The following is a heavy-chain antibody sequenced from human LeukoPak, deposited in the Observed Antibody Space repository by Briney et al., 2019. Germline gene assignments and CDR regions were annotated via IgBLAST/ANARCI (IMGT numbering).Heavy chain of an antibody. CDR3: ARGGEVRYFDWSPFHG. CDR2: INAGNGNT. Sequence: GASVKVSCKASGYTFTSYAMHWVRQAPGQRLEWMGWINAGNGNTKYSQKFQGRVTITRDTSASTAYMELSSLRSEDTAVYYCARGGEVRYFDWSPFHGWGQGTLVTVSS. CDR1: GYTFTSYA. D-gene: IGHD3-9*01. V-gene: IGHV1-3*01. J-gene: IGHJ4*02.